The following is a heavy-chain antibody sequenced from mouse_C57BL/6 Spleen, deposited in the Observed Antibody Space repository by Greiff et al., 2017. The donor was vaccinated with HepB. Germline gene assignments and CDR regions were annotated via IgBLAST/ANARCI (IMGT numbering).Heavy chain of an antibody. CDR2: ISSGGDYI. V-gene: IGHV5-9-1*02. Sequence: DVKLQESGEGLVKPGGSLKLSCAASGFTFSSYAMSWVRQTPEKRLEWVAYISSGGDYIYYADTVKGRFTISRDNARNTLYLQMSSLKSEDTAMYYCTRDRRTGTRGYFDYWGQGTTLTVSS. J-gene: IGHJ2*01. CDR1: GFTFSSYA. CDR3: TRDRRTGTRGYFDY. D-gene: IGHD4-1*01.